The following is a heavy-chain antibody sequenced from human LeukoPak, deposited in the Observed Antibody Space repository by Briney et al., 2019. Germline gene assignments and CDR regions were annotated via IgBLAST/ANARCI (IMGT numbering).Heavy chain of an antibody. CDR2: IIPILGTA. D-gene: IGHD2-2*01. V-gene: IGHV1-69*13. J-gene: IGHJ3*02. Sequence: ASVKVSCKASGGTFSSYAISWVRQAPGQGLEWMGGIIPILGTANYAQKFQGRVTITADESTSTAYMELSSLRSEDTAVYYCAGNIVVVPAASWFEAFDIWGQGTMVTVSS. CDR1: GGTFSSYA. CDR3: AGNIVVVPAASWFEAFDI.